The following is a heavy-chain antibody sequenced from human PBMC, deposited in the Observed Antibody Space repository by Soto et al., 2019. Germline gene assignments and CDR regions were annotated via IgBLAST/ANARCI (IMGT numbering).Heavy chain of an antibody. CDR2: ISAYNGNT. V-gene: IGHV1-18*01. CDR3: ARGLPGYCTNGVCDNY. CDR1: GYTFTSYG. J-gene: IGHJ4*02. Sequence: GASVKVSCKASGYTFTSYGISWVRQAPGQGLEWMGWISAYNGNTNYAQKLQGRVTMTTDTSTSTAYMELRSLRSDDTAVYYCARGLPGYCTNGVCDNYWGQGTLVTVSS. D-gene: IGHD2-8*01.